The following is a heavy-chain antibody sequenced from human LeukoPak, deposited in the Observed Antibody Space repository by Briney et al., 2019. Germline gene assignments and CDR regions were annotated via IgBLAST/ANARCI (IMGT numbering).Heavy chain of an antibody. D-gene: IGHD6-13*01. V-gene: IGHV4-31*03. Sequence: PSQTLSLTCTVSGGSISSGGYYWSWIRQHPGKGLEWIGYIYYSGSTYYNPSLKSRVTISVDTSKNQFSLKLSSVTAADTAVYYCAKSSSSWTNWFDPWGQGTLVTVSS. CDR1: GGSISSGGYY. CDR3: AKSSSSWTNWFDP. J-gene: IGHJ5*02. CDR2: IYYSGST.